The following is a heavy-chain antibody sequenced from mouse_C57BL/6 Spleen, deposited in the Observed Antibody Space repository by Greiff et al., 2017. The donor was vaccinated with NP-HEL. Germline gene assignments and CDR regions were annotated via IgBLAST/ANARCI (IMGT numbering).Heavy chain of an antibody. CDR3: AKGNSNYGGWFAY. CDR1: GFSLTSYG. J-gene: IGHJ3*01. Sequence: VQLQESGPGLVQPSQSLSITCTVSGFSLTSYGVHWVRQPPGKGLEWLGVIWSGGSTDYNAAFISRLSISKDNSKSQVFFKMNSLQADDTAIYYCAKGNSNYGGWFAYWGQGTLVTVSA. D-gene: IGHD2-5*01. V-gene: IGHV2-4*01. CDR2: IWSGGST.